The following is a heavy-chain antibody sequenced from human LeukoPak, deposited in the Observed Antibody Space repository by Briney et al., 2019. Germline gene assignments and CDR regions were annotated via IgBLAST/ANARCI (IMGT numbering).Heavy chain of an antibody. J-gene: IGHJ4*02. CDR1: GFTFDDYV. CDR3: AKAKGGYYYDSSGYWY. Sequence: GGSLRLSCAASGFTFDDYVMHWVRQAPGKGLEGVSGISWNSGSIGYADSVKGRFTISRDNAKNSLYLQMNSLRAEDTALYYCAKAKGGYYYDSSGYWYWGQGTLVTVSS. CDR2: ISWNSGSI. V-gene: IGHV3-9*01. D-gene: IGHD3-22*01.